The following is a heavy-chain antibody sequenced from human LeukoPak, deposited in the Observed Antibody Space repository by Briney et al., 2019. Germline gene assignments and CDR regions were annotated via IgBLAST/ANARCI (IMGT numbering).Heavy chain of an antibody. CDR1: GGSISSYY. CDR3: ARQVHGSGPQYYFDY. V-gene: IGHV4-4*07. D-gene: IGHD3-10*01. J-gene: IGHJ4*02. CDR2: IYTSGST. Sequence: SEGLSLTCTVSGGSISSYYWSWIRQPARKGLEWIGRIYTSGSTNYNPSLKSRVTMSVDTSKNQFSLKLSSVTAADTAVYYCARQVHGSGPQYYFDYWGQGTLVTVSS.